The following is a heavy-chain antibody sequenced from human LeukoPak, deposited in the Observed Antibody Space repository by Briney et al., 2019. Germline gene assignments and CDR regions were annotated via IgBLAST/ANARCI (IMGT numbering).Heavy chain of an antibody. Sequence: ASLKVSCKTSGYTFMDYDMNWMRQATGQGLEWIAWMNPKSLNKDYGQEFQGRVTMTRNTSKSTAYMELSSLRSEDTAVYYCARALSWTTESYYYMDVWGKGTTVTVSS. D-gene: IGHD3/OR15-3a*01. J-gene: IGHJ6*03. CDR2: MNPKSLNK. CDR3: ARALSWTTESYYYMDV. CDR1: GYTFMDYD. V-gene: IGHV1-8*02.